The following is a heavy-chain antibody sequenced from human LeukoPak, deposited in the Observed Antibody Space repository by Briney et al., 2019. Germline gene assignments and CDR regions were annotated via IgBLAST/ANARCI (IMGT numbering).Heavy chain of an antibody. J-gene: IGHJ5*02. V-gene: IGHV4-39*07. CDR3: ARSGSHNWFDP. CDR2: IYYSGST. Sequence: SETLSLTCTVSGGSISSSSYYWGWIRQPPGKGLEWIGSIYYSGSTYYNPSLKSRVTISVDTSKNQFSLKLSSVTAADTAVYYCARSGSHNWFDPWGQGTLVTVSS. CDR1: GGSISSSSYY. D-gene: IGHD1-26*01.